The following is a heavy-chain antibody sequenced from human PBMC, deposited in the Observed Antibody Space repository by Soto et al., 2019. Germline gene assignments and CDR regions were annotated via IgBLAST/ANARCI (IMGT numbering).Heavy chain of an antibody. V-gene: IGHV2-5*02. CDR3: ALAYYYGSGSYFTYYFDY. CDR2: IYWDDDK. D-gene: IGHD3-10*01. J-gene: IGHJ4*02. CDR1: GFSLSTSGVG. Sequence: QITLKESGPTLVKPTQTLTLTCTFSGFSLSTSGVGVGWIRQPPGKALEWLALIYWDDDKRYSPSLKSRLTITKDTSKNQVVLTMTNMDPVDTATYYCALAYYYGSGSYFTYYFDYWGQGTLVTVSS.